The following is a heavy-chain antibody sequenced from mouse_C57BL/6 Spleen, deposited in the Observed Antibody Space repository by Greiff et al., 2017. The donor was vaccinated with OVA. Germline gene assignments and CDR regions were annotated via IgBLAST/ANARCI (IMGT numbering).Heavy chain of an antibody. CDR3: ARGSTTVVADYAMDY. CDR1: GYTFTSYW. V-gene: IGHV1-55*01. D-gene: IGHD1-1*01. CDR2: IYPGSGST. J-gene: IGHJ4*01. Sequence: VQLQQPGAELVKPGASVKMSCKASGYTFTSYWITWVKQRPGQGLEWIGDIYPGSGSTNYNEKFKSKATLTVDTSSSTAYMQLSSLTSEDSAVYYCARGSTTVVADYAMDYWGQGTSVTVSS.